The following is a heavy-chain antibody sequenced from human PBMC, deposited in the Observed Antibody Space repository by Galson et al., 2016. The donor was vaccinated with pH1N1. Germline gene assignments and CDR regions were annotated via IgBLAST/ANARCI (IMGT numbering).Heavy chain of an antibody. Sequence: SVKVSCKASGYTLTNYGINWVRQATGQGLEWMGWMNPNNGNADYAPKFQGRVTLTRNASINTAYMELSSLTSEDTAVYYCARGPVYWYFDLWGRGTPVIVSS. CDR3: ARGPVYWYFDL. CDR1: GYTLTNYG. CDR2: MNPNNGNA. J-gene: IGHJ2*01. V-gene: IGHV1-8*01.